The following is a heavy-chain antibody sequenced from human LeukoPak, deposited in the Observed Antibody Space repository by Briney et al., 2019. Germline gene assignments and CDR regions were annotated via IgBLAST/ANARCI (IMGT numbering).Heavy chain of an antibody. CDR1: GFTFSNYA. D-gene: IGHD3-10*01. Sequence: GRSLRLSCAASGFTFSNYAMHWVRQAPGKGLEWVAVISYDGSNKYYADSVKGRFTISRDNAKNSLYLQMNSLRAEDTAVYYCASDLDYSTDAFDIWGQGTMVTVSS. CDR2: ISYDGSNK. V-gene: IGHV3-30*04. J-gene: IGHJ3*02. CDR3: ASDLDYSTDAFDI.